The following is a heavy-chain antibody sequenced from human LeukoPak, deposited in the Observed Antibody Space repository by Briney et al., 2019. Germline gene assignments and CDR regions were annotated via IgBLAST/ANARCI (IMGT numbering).Heavy chain of an antibody. CDR2: ISGSGGST. CDR1: GFTFSSYA. CDR3: ARSTCSSTSCYRGYGMDV. J-gene: IGHJ6*02. Sequence: AGGSLRLSCAASGFTFSSYAMSWVRQAPGKGLEWVSAISGSGGSTYYADSVKGRFTISRDNSKNTLYLQMNSLRAEDTAVYYCARSTCSSTSCYRGYGMDVWGQGTTVTVSS. V-gene: IGHV3-23*01. D-gene: IGHD2-2*02.